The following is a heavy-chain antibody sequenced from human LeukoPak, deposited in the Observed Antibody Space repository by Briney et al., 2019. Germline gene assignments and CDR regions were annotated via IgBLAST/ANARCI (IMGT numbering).Heavy chain of an antibody. CDR3: ARDSYASGSDY. CDR2: ISSAGSI. V-gene: IGHV3-11*01. D-gene: IGHD1-26*01. Sequence: PGGSLRLSCVASGFTFSAYHMSWIRQAPGKGLEWVSYISSAGSIYYADSVKGRFTISRDNAKNSLYLQMNSLRADDTAVYFCARDSYASGSDYWGQGTLVTVSS. J-gene: IGHJ4*02. CDR1: GFTFSAYH.